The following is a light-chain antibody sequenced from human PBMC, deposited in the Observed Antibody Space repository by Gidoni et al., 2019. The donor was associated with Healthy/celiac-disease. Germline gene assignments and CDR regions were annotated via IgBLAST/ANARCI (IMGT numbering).Light chain of an antibody. CDR1: ALPKQY. CDR2: KDS. V-gene: IGLV3-25*03. J-gene: IGLJ3*02. CDR3: QSADSSGTPWM. Sequence: SYELTQPPSVSVSPGQTARITCSGDALPKQYAYWYQQKPGQAPVLVIYKDSERPSGIPERFSGSSSGTTVTLTISGVQAEDEADYYCQSADSSGTPWMFGGGTKLTVL.